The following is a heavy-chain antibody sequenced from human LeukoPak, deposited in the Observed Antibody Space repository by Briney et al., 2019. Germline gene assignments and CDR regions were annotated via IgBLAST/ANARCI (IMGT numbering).Heavy chain of an antibody. CDR1: GFTFTTFW. J-gene: IGHJ4*02. D-gene: IGHD3-22*01. CDR3: VRDWGYDSSGYWQKYFDT. CDR2: INHDESST. Sequence: PGGSLRLSCATSGFTFTTFWMHWVRQAPGKGLVWVSRINHDESSTNYADSVKSRFTISRDNAKNTVYLQMNSLRAEDTAVYYCVRDWGYDSSGYWQKYFDTWGQGTLVTVSS. V-gene: IGHV3-74*01.